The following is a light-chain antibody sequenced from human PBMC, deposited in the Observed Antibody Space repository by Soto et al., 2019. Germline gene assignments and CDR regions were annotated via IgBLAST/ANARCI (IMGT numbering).Light chain of an antibody. J-gene: IGKJ1*01. V-gene: IGKV3-15*01. CDR2: GAS. CDR3: QQYNNWPQT. Sequence: EIVMTQSPSTLSVSPGERATLSCRASQSVSSNLAWYQQKPGQAPSLLIYGASSRATGIPVRFSGSGSGTDFTLTISSLQSEDFAVYYCQQYNNWPQTFGQGTKVDI. CDR1: QSVSSN.